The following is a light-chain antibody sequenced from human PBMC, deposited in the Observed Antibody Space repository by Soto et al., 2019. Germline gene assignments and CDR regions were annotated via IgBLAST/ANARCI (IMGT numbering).Light chain of an antibody. CDR3: QQYNSYSPWT. J-gene: IGKJ1*01. V-gene: IGKV1-17*01. CDR2: EAS. CDR1: QDIRDD. Sequence: DIQMTQSPSSLSASVGDRVTITCRASQDIRDDLDWFQQTPGKAPERLLYEASTLQGDVPSRFSGSGSGTEFTLTINGLQPEDFATYYCQQYNSYSPWTFGQGTKVEIK.